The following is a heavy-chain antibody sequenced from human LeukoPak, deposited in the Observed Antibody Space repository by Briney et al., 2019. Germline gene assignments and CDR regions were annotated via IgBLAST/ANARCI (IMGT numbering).Heavy chain of an antibody. V-gene: IGHV3-74*01. CDR3: HPLAFVTN. Sequence: GGSLRLSCAVSGFTFGGRLMHWVRQAPGKGLVWVALIKDDGSTTNYADPVKGRFTASRDDAKNTVYLQMSSLRAEDTAVYYCHPLAFVTNWGQGTLVTVSS. CDR2: IKDDGSTT. J-gene: IGHJ4*02. D-gene: IGHD2-8*01. CDR1: GFTFGGRL.